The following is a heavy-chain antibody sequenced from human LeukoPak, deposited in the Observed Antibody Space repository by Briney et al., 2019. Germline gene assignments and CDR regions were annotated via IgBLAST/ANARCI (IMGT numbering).Heavy chain of an antibody. Sequence: ASVRVSCKVSGYSLTDFPIQWLRQAPGKGLEWVGGLDPEDGERRYAQKFQGRVTMTDDTSTDTVYKELSSLRSEDTAIYYCALDRARLFWYFDIWGRGTLVTVSS. J-gene: IGHJ2*01. V-gene: IGHV1-24*01. CDR1: GYSLTDFP. D-gene: IGHD1-1*01. CDR2: LDPEDGER. CDR3: ALDRARLFWYFDI.